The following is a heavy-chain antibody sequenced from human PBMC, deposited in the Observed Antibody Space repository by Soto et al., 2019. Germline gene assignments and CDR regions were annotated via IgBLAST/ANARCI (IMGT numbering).Heavy chain of an antibody. CDR1: GGSISGYY. V-gene: IGHV4-59*01. J-gene: IGHJ4*02. Sequence: SETLSLTCTVSGGSISGYYWNWIRQPPGKGLEWIGYIYDSGSTNYNPSLKSRVTISVDTSKNQFSLKLTSVTAADTAVYYCAAPPLYWGQGTLVTVSS. D-gene: IGHD6-6*01. CDR3: AAPPLY. CDR2: IYDSGST.